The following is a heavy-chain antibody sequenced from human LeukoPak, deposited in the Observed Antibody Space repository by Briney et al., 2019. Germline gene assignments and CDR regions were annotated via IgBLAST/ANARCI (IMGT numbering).Heavy chain of an antibody. CDR2: INHSGST. Sequence: SETLSLTCAVSGGSFSGYYWSWIRQPPGKGLEWIGEINHSGSTYYNPSLKSRLTISVDTSKNQFSLKLSSVTAADTAVYYCARGGGDIVVVPAALTFDYWGQGTLVTVSS. J-gene: IGHJ4*02. D-gene: IGHD2-2*01. CDR3: ARGGGDIVVVPAALTFDY. V-gene: IGHV4-34*01. CDR1: GGSFSGYY.